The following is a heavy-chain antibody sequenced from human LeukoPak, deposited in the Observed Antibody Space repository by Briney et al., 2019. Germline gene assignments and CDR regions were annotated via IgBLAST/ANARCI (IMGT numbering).Heavy chain of an antibody. D-gene: IGHD6-13*01. V-gene: IGHV4-61*02. CDR3: ARVLIAAAGTRWRGYFDY. CDR2: IYTSGST. CDR1: GGSISSGSYY. J-gene: IGHJ4*02. Sequence: SETLSLTCTVSGGSISSGSYYWSWIRQPAGKGLEWIGRIYTSGSTNYNPSLKSRVTISVDTSKNQFSLKLSSVTAADTAVYYCARVLIAAAGTRWRGYFDYWGQRTLVTVSS.